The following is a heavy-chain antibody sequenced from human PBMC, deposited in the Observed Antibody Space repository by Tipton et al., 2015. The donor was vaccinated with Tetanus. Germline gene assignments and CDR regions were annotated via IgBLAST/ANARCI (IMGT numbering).Heavy chain of an antibody. J-gene: IGHJ3*01. D-gene: IGHD3-3*01. V-gene: IGHV3-23*01. Sequence: EVSGFTFSLYAMNWVRQAPGKGLEWLSSLSENGANTFYADSVKARFTISRDNSKNTLFLQMGSLGADDTAVYYCAKRDNNDYYTGRDVFDVWGQGTMVTVSS. CDR3: AKRDNNDYYTGRDVFDV. CDR1: GFTFSLYA. CDR2: LSENGANT.